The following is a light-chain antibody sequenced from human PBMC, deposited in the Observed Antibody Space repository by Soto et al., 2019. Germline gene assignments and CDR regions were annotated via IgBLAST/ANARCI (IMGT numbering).Light chain of an antibody. CDR3: QQYASSPLLT. V-gene: IGKV3-20*01. CDR2: GTS. CDR1: QSVSSNY. Sequence: EIVLTQSPGTLSLSPGERATLSCRASQSVSSNYLAWYQQKPGQAPRLLIFGTSSRATGIPDRFSGSGSGTDFTLSISRLEPEDFAVYYCQQYASSPLLTFGGGTKVDIK. J-gene: IGKJ4*01.